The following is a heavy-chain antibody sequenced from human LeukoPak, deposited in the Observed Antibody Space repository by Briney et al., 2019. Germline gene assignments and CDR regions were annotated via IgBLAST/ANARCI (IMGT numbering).Heavy chain of an antibody. J-gene: IGHJ4*02. CDR2: VNPKNGGT. Sequence: ASVKVSCKASGYTFTGYYMHWVRQAPGQGFEWMGWVNPKNGGTVYAQKFQGRVTMTSDTSLSTAYMDLSSLRPDDTGVYFCARRYCSGGSCYPDYWGQGTLVTVSS. V-gene: IGHV1-2*02. CDR3: ARRYCSGGSCYPDY. D-gene: IGHD2-15*01. CDR1: GYTFTGYY.